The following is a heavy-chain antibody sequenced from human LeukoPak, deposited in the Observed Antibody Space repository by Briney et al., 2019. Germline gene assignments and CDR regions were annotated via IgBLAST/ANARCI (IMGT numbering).Heavy chain of an antibody. Sequence: ASVKVSCKASGYTFTSYDINWVRQATGQGLEWMGWMNPNSGNSGYAQKFQGRVTMTRNTSISTAYMELSSLRSEDTAVYYCARLSMVRGVLKEESFWGQGTLVTVSS. CDR3: ARLSMVRGVLKEESF. J-gene: IGHJ1*01. CDR2: MNPNSGNS. D-gene: IGHD3-10*01. CDR1: GYTFTSYD. V-gene: IGHV1-8*01.